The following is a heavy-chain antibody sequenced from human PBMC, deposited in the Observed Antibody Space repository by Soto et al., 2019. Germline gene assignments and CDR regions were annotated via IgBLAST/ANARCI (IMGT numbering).Heavy chain of an antibody. Sequence: ASMKVSCKASGYTFTSYGISWVRQAPGQGLEWMGWISAYNGNTNYAQKLQGRVTMTTDTSTGTAYMELRSLRSDDTAVYYCARDEIAARPYNWFDPWGQGTLVTVSS. CDR2: ISAYNGNT. D-gene: IGHD6-6*01. CDR3: ARDEIAARPYNWFDP. J-gene: IGHJ5*02. V-gene: IGHV1-18*01. CDR1: GYTFTSYG.